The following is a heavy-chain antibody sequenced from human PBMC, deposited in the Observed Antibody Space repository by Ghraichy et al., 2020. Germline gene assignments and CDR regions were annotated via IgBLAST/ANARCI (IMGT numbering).Heavy chain of an antibody. V-gene: IGHV3-53*01. J-gene: IGHJ6*03. CDR3: ARDRSYYDSSGYYYYYYYMDV. CDR1: GFTVSSNY. CDR2: IYSGGST. Sequence: GGSLRLSCAASGFTVSSNYMSWVRQAPGKGLEWVSVIYSGGSTYYADSVRGRFTISRANSKNTLYLQMNSLRAEDTAVYYCARDRSYYDSSGYYYYYYYMDVWGKGTTVTVSS. D-gene: IGHD3-22*01.